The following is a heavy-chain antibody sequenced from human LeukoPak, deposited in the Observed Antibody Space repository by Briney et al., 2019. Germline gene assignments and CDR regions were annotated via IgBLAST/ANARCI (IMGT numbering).Heavy chain of an antibody. CDR1: GFTFNDYG. Sequence: GGSLRLSCAASGFTFNDYGMSWVRQAPGKGLEWVSGINWNGGRTGYADSMKGRFIISRDNAKNSLYLQVNSLRAEDTALYYCAKDRELLWFGELTSWGQGTLVTVSS. D-gene: IGHD3-10*01. CDR2: INWNGGRT. V-gene: IGHV3-20*04. CDR3: AKDRELLWFGELTS. J-gene: IGHJ4*02.